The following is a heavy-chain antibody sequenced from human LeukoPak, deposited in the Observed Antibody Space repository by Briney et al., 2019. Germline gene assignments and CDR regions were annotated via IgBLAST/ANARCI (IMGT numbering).Heavy chain of an antibody. Sequence: PSETLSLTCAVYGGSFSGYYWSWIRQPPGKGLEWIGEINHSGSTNYNPSLKSRVTISVDTSKNQFSLKLSSVTAADTAVYYCARAIDYGGKFDYWGQGTLVTVSS. CDR2: INHSGST. CDR3: ARAIDYGGKFDY. CDR1: GGSFSGYY. V-gene: IGHV4-34*01. J-gene: IGHJ4*02. D-gene: IGHD4-23*01.